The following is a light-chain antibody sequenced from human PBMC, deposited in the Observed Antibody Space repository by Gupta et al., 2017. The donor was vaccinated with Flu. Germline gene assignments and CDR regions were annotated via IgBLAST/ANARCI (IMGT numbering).Light chain of an antibody. CDR1: TSDVGGDYV. CDR3: CSYTRSSTWV. Sequence: TTSDVGGDYVVSWYQQHSGKAPRLIIYNVEKRPSWVPDRFSCSKTGNTASLTVSGLQPEDEADYYCCSYTRSSTWVFGGGTKLSVL. V-gene: IGLV2-11*03. CDR2: NVE. J-gene: IGLJ3*02.